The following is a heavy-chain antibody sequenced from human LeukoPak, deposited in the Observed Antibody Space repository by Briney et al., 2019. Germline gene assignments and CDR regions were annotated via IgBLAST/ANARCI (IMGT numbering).Heavy chain of an antibody. CDR3: ARGSDSASQH. CDR2: IYYGGST. Sequence: SENLSLTCTVSGGSISSSSYYWGWIRQPPGKGLEWIGSIYYGGSTYYNPSLKSRVTISVDTSKNQFSLKLSSVTAADTAVYYCARGSDSASQHWGQGTLVTVSS. D-gene: IGHD1-26*01. V-gene: IGHV4-39*07. J-gene: IGHJ1*01. CDR1: GGSISSSSYY.